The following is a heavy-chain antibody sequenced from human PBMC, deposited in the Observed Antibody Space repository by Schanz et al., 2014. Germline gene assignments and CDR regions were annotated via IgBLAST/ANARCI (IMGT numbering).Heavy chain of an antibody. D-gene: IGHD3-16*01. J-gene: IGHJ6*02. Sequence: QVQLQESGPGQVRPSETLSLTCTVSGASISSGGYYWDWIRLLPGKGLEWIGYISYSGSTSFNPSLKSRLTMSVDTSKNQFSLRLSSVTAADTAVYYCGRHGGMPYYPMDVWGQGTTVTVSS. CDR2: ISYSGST. CDR3: GRHGGMPYYPMDV. CDR1: GASISSGGYY. V-gene: IGHV4-31*03.